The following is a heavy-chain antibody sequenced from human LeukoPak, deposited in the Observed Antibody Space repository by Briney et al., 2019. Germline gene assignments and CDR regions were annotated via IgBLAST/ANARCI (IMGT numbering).Heavy chain of an antibody. CDR3: ARDQLYCTGGYCYFDS. D-gene: IGHD2-8*02. J-gene: IGHJ4*02. CDR1: GFTFSSYW. CDR2: INGDGRSI. V-gene: IGHV3-74*01. Sequence: QPGGSLRLSCVASGFTFSSYWMHWVPQAPGKGLVWVSRINGDGRSISYADSVKGRFTISRDNAKNTLYLQMNSLRAEDTALYYCARDQLYCTGGYCYFDSWGQGTLVTVSS.